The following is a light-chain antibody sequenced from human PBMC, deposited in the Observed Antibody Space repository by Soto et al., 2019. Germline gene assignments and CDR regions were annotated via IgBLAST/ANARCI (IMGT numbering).Light chain of an antibody. CDR1: ESVGSH. CDR2: GVS. Sequence: DTVMTQSPATLSVSPGETATLSCRASESVGSHLAWYQQKTGQAPRLLIYGVSTRATGIPARFRGSGSETEFTITISSLQSEDFAVYYCQQYDNWPPWTFGQGTKVEI. V-gene: IGKV3-15*01. J-gene: IGKJ1*01. CDR3: QQYDNWPPWT.